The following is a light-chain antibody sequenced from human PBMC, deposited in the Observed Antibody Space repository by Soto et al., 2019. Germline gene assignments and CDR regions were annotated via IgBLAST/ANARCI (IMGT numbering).Light chain of an antibody. CDR1: SSDVGGYNY. CDR3: AAWDDSLNGPYWV. CDR2: EVT. J-gene: IGLJ3*02. V-gene: IGLV2-14*01. Sequence: QSVLTQPASVSGSPGQSITISCTGTSSDVGGYNYVSWYQQRPGKAPKFMIYEVTNRPSGVSNRFSGSKSGTSASLAISGLQSEDEADYYCAAWDDSLNGPYWVFGGGTKLTVL.